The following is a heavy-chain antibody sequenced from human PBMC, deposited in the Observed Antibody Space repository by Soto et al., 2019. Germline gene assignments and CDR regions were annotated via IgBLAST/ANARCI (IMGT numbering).Heavy chain of an antibody. Sequence: QVQLVESGGGVVQPGRSLRLSCAASGFTFSSYGMHWVRQAPGKGLEWVAVISYDGSNKYYADSVKGRFTISRDNSKNPLHLQMNGLRAEDTAVYYCGKPTDGSSWYYGMDVWGLGTTVTVSS. CDR2: ISYDGSNK. CDR3: GKPTDGSSWYYGMDV. D-gene: IGHD6-13*01. CDR1: GFTFSSYG. J-gene: IGHJ6*02. V-gene: IGHV3-30*18.